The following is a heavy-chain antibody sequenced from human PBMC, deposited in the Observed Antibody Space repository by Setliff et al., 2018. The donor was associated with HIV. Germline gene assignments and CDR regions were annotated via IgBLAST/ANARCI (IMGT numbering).Heavy chain of an antibody. V-gene: IGHV1-2*02. Sequence: ASVKVSCKASAYTFTDYYIHWVRQAPGQGLEWMGWVNPNSGGTNYAQKFQGRVTMTTNTSVSTAYMEVSSLTSDDTAVYYCARTTTVTTEVWGQGTLVTSPQ. J-gene: IGHJ4*02. D-gene: IGHD4-17*01. CDR1: AYTFTDYY. CDR2: VNPNSGGT. CDR3: ARTTTVTTEV.